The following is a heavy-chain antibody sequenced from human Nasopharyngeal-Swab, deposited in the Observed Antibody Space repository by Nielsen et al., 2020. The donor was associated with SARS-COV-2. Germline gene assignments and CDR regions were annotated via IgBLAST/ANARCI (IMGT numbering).Heavy chain of an antibody. CDR1: GGTFSSYA. V-gene: IGHV1-69*05. CDR2: IIPIFGTA. Sequence: SVKVSCKASGGTFSSYAISWVRQAPGQGLEWMGGIIPIFGTANYAQKFQGRVTMTTDTSTTTAYMELRSLRSDDTAVYYCARDLYYYGSGNYYNPKYFDYWGQGTLVTISS. D-gene: IGHD3-10*01. CDR3: ARDLYYYGSGNYYNPKYFDY. J-gene: IGHJ4*02.